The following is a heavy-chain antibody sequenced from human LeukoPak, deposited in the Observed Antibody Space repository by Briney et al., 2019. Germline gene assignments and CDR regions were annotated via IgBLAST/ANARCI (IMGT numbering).Heavy chain of an antibody. D-gene: IGHD6-13*01. J-gene: IGHJ3*02. Sequence: GGSLRLSCAASGFTFDDYAMHWVRQAPGKGLEWVSGISWNSGSIGYADSVKGRFTISRDNAKNSLYLQMNSLRAEDTALYYCAKVGVVAAAGSDAFDIWGQGTMVTVSS. CDR1: GFTFDDYA. V-gene: IGHV3-9*01. CDR2: ISWNSGSI. CDR3: AKVGVVAAAGSDAFDI.